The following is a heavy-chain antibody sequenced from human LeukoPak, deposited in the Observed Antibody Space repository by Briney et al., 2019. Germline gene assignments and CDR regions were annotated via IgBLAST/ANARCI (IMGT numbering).Heavy chain of an antibody. CDR2: INHSGST. CDR3: ATFKYYYDSSGYYRFDN. J-gene: IGHJ4*02. CDR1: GGSFSGYY. D-gene: IGHD3-22*01. V-gene: IGHV4-34*01. Sequence: SETLSLTCAVYGGSFSGYYWSWIRQPPGKGLEWIGEINHSGSTNYNPSLKSRVTISVDTSKNQFSLKLSSLTAADTAVYYCATFKYYYDSSGYYRFDNWGQGTLVTVSS.